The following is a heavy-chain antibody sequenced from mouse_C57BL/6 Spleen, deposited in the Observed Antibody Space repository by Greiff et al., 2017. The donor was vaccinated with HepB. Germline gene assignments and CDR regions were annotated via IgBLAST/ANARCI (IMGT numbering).Heavy chain of an antibody. CDR3: ERPENYEGAY. Sequence: EVKLVESGGGLVQPQGSLKLSCAASGFSFNTYAMTWVRQAPGKGLEWVARIRSKSNNYTTYYADSVKDRFTISRVDSESMLYLQLNNLKTEDTAMYYCERPENYEGAYWGQGTLVTVSA. D-gene: IGHD1-1*01. J-gene: IGHJ3*01. V-gene: IGHV10-1*01. CDR1: GFSFNTYA. CDR2: IRSKSNNYTT.